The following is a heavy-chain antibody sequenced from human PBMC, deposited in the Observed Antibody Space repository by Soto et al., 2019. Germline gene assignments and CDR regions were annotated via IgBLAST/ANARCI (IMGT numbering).Heavy chain of an antibody. V-gene: IGHV3-48*02. J-gene: IGHJ6*02. CDR1: GFTCSSYS. CDR2: ISSSSSTI. CDR3: ARVSDCSGGSCYSGYYYGMDV. D-gene: IGHD2-15*01. Sequence: EVQLVESGGGLVQPGGSLRLSCAASGFTCSSYSMNWVRQAPGKGLEWVSYISSSSSTIYYADSVKGRFTISRDNAKNSLYLQMNSLRDEDTAVYYCARVSDCSGGSCYSGYYYGMDVWGQGTTVTVSS.